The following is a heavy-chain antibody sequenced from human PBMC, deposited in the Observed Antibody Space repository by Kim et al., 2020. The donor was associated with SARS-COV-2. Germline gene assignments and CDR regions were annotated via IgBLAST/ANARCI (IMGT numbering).Heavy chain of an antibody. CDR3: AKQGYIFELNTYDGMDL. Sequence: LKSRCTVSRDYSKNTLYLQMNSLTAEDTAVYYCAKQGYIFELNTYDGMDLWGQGTTVTVSS. V-gene: IGHV3-30*02. J-gene: IGHJ6*02. D-gene: IGHD5-12*01.